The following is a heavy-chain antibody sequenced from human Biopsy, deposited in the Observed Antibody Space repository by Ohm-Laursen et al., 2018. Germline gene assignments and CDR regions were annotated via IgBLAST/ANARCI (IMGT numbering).Heavy chain of an antibody. CDR1: GGSITADF. J-gene: IGHJ4*02. CDR3: VRLNRRGNIIFFDY. D-gene: IGHD3/OR15-3a*01. CDR2: RFHSGSP. V-gene: IGHV4-59*08. Sequence: GTLSLTCSVSGGSITADFWTWIRQTPGERLEWIGYRFHSGSPMYNPSLKSRVTISVDTSKSQFSLTFTSVTAADTAVYYCVRLNRRGNIIFFDYWGRGTLVTVSS.